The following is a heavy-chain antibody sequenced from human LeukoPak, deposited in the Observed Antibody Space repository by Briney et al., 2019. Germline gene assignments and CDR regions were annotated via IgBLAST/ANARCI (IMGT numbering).Heavy chain of an antibody. Sequence: SETLSLTCAVYGGSFSGYYWSWIRQPPGKGLEWIGEINHSGSTNYNPSLKSRVTISVDTSKNQFSLKLSSVTAADTAVYYCARGSKMLGYNWFDPWGQGTLVTVSS. CDR2: INHSGST. D-gene: IGHD1-26*01. V-gene: IGHV4-34*01. J-gene: IGHJ5*02. CDR1: GGSFSGYY. CDR3: ARGSKMLGYNWFDP.